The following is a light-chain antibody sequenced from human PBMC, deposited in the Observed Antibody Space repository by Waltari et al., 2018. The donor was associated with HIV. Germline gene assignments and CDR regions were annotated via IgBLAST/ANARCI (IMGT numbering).Light chain of an antibody. V-gene: IGLV2-14*03. CDR1: TINYTP. CDR2: EGT. J-gene: IGLJ2*01. Sequence: QSALTQPASVSGSPGQSVTIPCTGPTINYTPFSWYQQHPAKAPKLIIFEGTYRPSGVSNRFSGSKSGNTASLTISGLQGEDEAHYYCSSYTASGSVIFGGGTNLTVL. CDR3: SSYTASGSVI.